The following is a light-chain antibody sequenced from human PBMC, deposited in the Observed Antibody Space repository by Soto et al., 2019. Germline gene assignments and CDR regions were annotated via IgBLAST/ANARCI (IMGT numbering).Light chain of an antibody. CDR3: QQRSNWPPLT. CDR2: DAS. Sequence: SVLPKTQTTPSFSPGERATVSCRASQSVSSDLVWYQQKPGQAPRLLIYDASNRATGIPARFSGSGSGTDFTLTISSLEPEDFAVYYCQQRSNWPPLTFGGGTKVDIK. J-gene: IGKJ4*01. CDR1: QSVSSD. V-gene: IGKV3-11*01.